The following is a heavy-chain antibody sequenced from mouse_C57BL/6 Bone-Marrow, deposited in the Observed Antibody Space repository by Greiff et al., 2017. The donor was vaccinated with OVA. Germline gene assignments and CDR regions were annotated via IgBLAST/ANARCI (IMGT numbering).Heavy chain of an antibody. Sequence: VQVVESGAELVKPGASVKLSCKASGYTFTEYTIHWVKQRSGQGLEWIGWFYPGSGSIKYNEKFKDKATLTADKSSSTVYMELSRLTSEDSAVYFCARHEDYYVYFDYWGQGTTLTVSS. D-gene: IGHD1-1*01. CDR1: GYTFTEYT. CDR3: ARHEDYYVYFDY. CDR2: FYPGSGSI. V-gene: IGHV1-62-2*01. J-gene: IGHJ2*01.